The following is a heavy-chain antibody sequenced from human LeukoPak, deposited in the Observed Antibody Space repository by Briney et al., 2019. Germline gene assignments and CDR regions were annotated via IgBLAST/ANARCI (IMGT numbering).Heavy chain of an antibody. Sequence: PGGSLRLSCAASGFTFSSYWMHWVRQAPGKGLVWVSRINSDGSSTSYADSVKGRFTISRDDAKNTLYLQMNSLRAEDTAVYYCAREGVLLSPYYYGMDVWGQGTTVTVPS. D-gene: IGHD2-2*01. V-gene: IGHV3-74*01. CDR1: GFTFSSYW. CDR3: AREGVLLSPYYYGMDV. J-gene: IGHJ6*02. CDR2: INSDGSST.